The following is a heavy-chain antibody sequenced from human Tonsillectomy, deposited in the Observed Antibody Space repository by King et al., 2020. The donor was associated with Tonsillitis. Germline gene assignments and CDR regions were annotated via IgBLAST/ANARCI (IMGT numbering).Heavy chain of an antibody. CDR1: GVSISDYY. J-gene: IGHJ4*02. CDR3: AKDPAGDYGY. CDR2: IYHSGTP. Sequence: QLQESGPGLVKPSETLSLTCSVFGVSISDYYWSWLRQPPGKGLEWIGYIYHSGTPKYNPSLKSRVTMSVDTSRNQLSLKLRNVTSADTAVYFCAKDPAGDYGYWGQGTLVAVSP. D-gene: IGHD4-17*01. V-gene: IGHV4-59*01.